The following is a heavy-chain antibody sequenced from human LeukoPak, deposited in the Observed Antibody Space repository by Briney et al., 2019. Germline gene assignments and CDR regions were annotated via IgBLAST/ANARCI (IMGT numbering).Heavy chain of an antibody. CDR1: GGSISDYY. V-gene: IGHV4-59*01. CDR2: IYYSGST. J-gene: IGHJ4*02. Sequence: SETLSLTCTVSGGSISDYYWSWIRQPPGKGLEWIGYIYYSGSTNYNPSLKSRVTISVDTSKNQFSLKLSSVTAADTAVYYCANRPGWRGFECWGQGTLVTVSS. D-gene: IGHD1-14*01. CDR3: ANRPGWRGFEC.